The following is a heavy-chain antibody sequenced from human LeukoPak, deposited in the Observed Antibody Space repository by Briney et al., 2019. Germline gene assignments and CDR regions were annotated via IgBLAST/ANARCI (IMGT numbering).Heavy chain of an antibody. Sequence: GGSLRLSCAASGFTVSSNHMSWVRRAPGKGLEWVSVFYSGGSTDYADSVKGRFTISRDNSKNTLYLQMSSLRAEDTAVYYCVKGDSSGWTPFDYWGQGTLVTVSS. CDR2: FYSGGST. V-gene: IGHV3-66*01. J-gene: IGHJ4*02. D-gene: IGHD6-19*01. CDR1: GFTVSSNH. CDR3: VKGDSSGWTPFDY.